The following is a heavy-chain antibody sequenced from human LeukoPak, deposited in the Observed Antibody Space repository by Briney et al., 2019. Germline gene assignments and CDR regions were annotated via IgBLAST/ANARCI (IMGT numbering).Heavy chain of an antibody. CDR1: GFPFSGYN. CDR2: ISPESGL. Sequence: GGSLRLSCAASGFPFSGYNMNWVRQSPGKGLEWVSSISPESGLCYADSVKGRFTISRDNAKTSLYLQMNSPRAEDTAVYYCARGGRGGFDYWGQGTLVTVSS. CDR3: ARGGRGGFDY. J-gene: IGHJ4*02. V-gene: IGHV3-69-1*01. D-gene: IGHD2-15*01.